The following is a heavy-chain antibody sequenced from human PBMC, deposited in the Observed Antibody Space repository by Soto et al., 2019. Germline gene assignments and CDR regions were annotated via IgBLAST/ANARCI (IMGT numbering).Heavy chain of an antibody. J-gene: IGHJ4*02. Sequence: GGSLRLSCAASGFTFSSYWMSWVRQAPGKGLEWVANIKQDGSEKYYVDSVKGRFTISRDNAKNSLYLQMNSLRAEDTAVYYCARAYYDFWSGPPLYWGQGTLVTVSS. CDR2: IKQDGSEK. V-gene: IGHV3-7*01. CDR3: ARAYYDFWSGPPLY. D-gene: IGHD3-3*01. CDR1: GFTFSSYW.